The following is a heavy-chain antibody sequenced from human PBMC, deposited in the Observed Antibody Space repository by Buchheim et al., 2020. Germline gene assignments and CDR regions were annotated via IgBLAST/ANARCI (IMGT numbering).Heavy chain of an antibody. J-gene: IGHJ4*02. CDR1: GFTFSNYE. CDR2: ISSSGSTI. D-gene: IGHD3-3*01. V-gene: IGHV3-48*03. Sequence: EVQLVESGGGLVQPGGSLRLSCAASGFTFSNYEMNWVRQAPGKGLEWVSYISSSGSTIYYADSVKGRFTISRDNAKNQLYLQMNSLRAEDTAVYYCAAHRFLENVEHDYWGQGTL. CDR3: AAHRFLENVEHDY.